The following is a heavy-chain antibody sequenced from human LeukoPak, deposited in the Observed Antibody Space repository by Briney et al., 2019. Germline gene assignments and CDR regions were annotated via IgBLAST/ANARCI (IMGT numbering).Heavy chain of an antibody. V-gene: IGHV1-18*01. D-gene: IGHD6-6*01. CDR3: VRVSSSRGKLDAFDI. CDR2: TNTYNGNT. J-gene: IGHJ3*02. CDR1: GYTFTSYD. Sequence: ASVKVSCKASGYTFTSYDINWVRQAPGQELVCMGWTNTYNGNTNYAQNLQGRVTMTIDTSTNTAYMELRSLRSDDTAVYYCVRVSSSRGKLDAFDIWGQGTMVTVSS.